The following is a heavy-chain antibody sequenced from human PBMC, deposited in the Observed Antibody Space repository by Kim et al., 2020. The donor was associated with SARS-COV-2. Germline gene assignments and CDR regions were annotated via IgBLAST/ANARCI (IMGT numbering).Heavy chain of an antibody. J-gene: IGHJ5*02. Sequence: SETLSLTCTVSGGSISSGGYYWSWIRQHPGKGLEWIGYIYYSGSTYYNPSLKSRVTISVDTSKNQFSLKPSSVTAADTAVYYCARVGFSSWYSWFDPWGQGTLVTVSS. CDR3: ARVGFSSWYSWFDP. D-gene: IGHD6-13*01. CDR2: IYYSGST. V-gene: IGHV4-31*03. CDR1: GGSISSGGYY.